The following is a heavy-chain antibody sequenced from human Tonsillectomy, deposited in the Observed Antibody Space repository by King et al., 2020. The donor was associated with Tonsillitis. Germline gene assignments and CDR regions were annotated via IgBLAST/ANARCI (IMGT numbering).Heavy chain of an antibody. V-gene: IGHV4-4*02. Sequence: VQLQESGPGLVKPSGTLSLTCAVSGGSISSSNWRSWVRQPPGNGLEWIGEIYHSGSTNYNPTLKSRVTISVDKSKNQFSLKLSSVTAADTAVYYCVRRSFGGNSVGRYFQHWGQGTLVTVSS. CDR1: GGSISSSNW. D-gene: IGHD4-23*01. CDR2: IYHSGST. CDR3: VRRSFGGNSVGRYFQH. J-gene: IGHJ1*01.